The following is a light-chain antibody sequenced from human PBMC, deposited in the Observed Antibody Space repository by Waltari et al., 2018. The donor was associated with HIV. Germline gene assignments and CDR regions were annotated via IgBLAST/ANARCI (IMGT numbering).Light chain of an antibody. V-gene: IGKV3-11*01. CDR1: QSVSRY. CDR2: DAS. CDR3: QQRSNWPPLT. J-gene: IGKJ4*01. Sequence: EIVLTHSPATLSLSPGERATLSCRASQSVSRYLAWYQQKPGQAPRLLIYDASNRATGIPARFSGSGSGTDFTLTISSLEPEDFALYYCQQRSNWPPLTFGGGTKVEIK.